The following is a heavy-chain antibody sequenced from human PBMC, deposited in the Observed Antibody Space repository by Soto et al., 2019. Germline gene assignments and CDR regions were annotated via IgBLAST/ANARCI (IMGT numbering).Heavy chain of an antibody. Sequence: ASVKVSCKASGYTFTSYGISWVRQAPGQGLEWMGWISAYNGNTNYAQKLQGRVTMTTDTSTSTAYMELRSLRSDDTAVYYCARCWVLWFGELDARYGMDVWGQGTTVTGSS. D-gene: IGHD3-10*01. CDR3: ARCWVLWFGELDARYGMDV. V-gene: IGHV1-18*01. J-gene: IGHJ6*02. CDR2: ISAYNGNT. CDR1: GYTFTSYG.